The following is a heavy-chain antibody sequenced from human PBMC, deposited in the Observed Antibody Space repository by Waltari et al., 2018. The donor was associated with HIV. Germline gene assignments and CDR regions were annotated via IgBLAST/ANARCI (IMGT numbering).Heavy chain of an antibody. V-gene: IGHV1-2*06. J-gene: IGHJ3*02. CDR1: GYTFTAYY. D-gene: IGHD3-16*01. CDR3: ARGGGTDAFDI. CDR2: IKLTSGGT. Sequence: QVQLVQSGTEVKNPGASVKVSCKASGYTFTAYYIHWVRQAPGQGLEWMGRIKLTSGGTSYAKNLQGRVTMTRDTSISTAYMELSRLRSDDTAVDYCARGGGTDAFDIWGQGTMVTVFS.